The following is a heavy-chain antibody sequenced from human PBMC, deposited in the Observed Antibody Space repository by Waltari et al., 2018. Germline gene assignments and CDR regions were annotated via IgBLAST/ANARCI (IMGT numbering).Heavy chain of an antibody. CDR2: ISNDGSNK. J-gene: IGHJ4*02. V-gene: IGHV3-30*18. CDR1: GFISGNFT. Sequence: QFQLVESGGGVVQPGRSLRLSCAASGFISGNFTIDWVRQTPGQGLQWVAAISNDGSNKDYADSVKSRFTVSRDNSNNTLYLQINSLRADDTGIYFCVKYSGFDYFFDYWGQGTLVTVSS. CDR3: VKYSGFDYFFDY. D-gene: IGHD5-12*01.